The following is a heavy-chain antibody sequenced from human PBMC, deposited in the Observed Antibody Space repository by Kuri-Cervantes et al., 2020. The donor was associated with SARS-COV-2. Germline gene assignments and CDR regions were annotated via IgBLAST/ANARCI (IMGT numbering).Heavy chain of an antibody. D-gene: IGHD3-10*01. V-gene: IGHV1-69*06. CDR1: GGTFSSYA. CDR3: AMVRGVINATDY. J-gene: IGHJ4*02. Sequence: SVNVSCKASGGTFSSYAISWVRPAPGQGLDWMGGIIPIFGTVNYTQTFQGRVTTTADKSTSTAYMELSSLRSEDTAVYYCAMVRGVINATDYWGQGTLVTVSS. CDR2: IIPIFGTV.